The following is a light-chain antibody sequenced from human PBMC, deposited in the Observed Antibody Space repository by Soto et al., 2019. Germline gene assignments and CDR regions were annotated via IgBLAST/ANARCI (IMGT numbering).Light chain of an antibody. V-gene: IGLV4-69*01. CDR2: LNSDGSH. CDR3: QTWSTGIRV. Sequence: QAVLTQSPSASASLGASVKLTCTLSSGHSSYAIAWHQQQPEKGPRYLMKLNSDGSHSKGDGIPDRFSGSSSGTERYLTISSLQSEDEADYYCQTWSTGIRVFGGGTQLIVL. CDR1: SGHSSYA. J-gene: IGLJ3*02.